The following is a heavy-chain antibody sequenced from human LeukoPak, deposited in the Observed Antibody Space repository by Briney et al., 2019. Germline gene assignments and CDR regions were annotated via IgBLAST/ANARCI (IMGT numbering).Heavy chain of an antibody. D-gene: IGHD3-3*01. Sequence: GGSLRLSCAASGFTFSNAWMSWVRQAPGKGLEWVGRIKSKTDGGTTDYAAPVKGRFTISRDDSKNTLYLQVNSLKTEDTAVYYCTTHDFWSGYYNFDYWGQGTLVTVSS. V-gene: IGHV3-15*01. J-gene: IGHJ4*02. CDR3: TTHDFWSGYYNFDY. CDR1: GFTFSNAW. CDR2: IKSKTDGGTT.